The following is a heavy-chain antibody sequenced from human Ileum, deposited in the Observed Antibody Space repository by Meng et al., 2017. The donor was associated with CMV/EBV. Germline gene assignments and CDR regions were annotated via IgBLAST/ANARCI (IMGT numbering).Heavy chain of an antibody. Sequence: GGSLRLSCVTSGFDFAYYKMNWVRQAPGKGPEWISHTGGDGTVYADSVKGRFTTTRDNAKNSVYLQMNSLRAEDTAVYYCARDGEGQLVHWFDYWGQGILVTVSS. D-gene: IGHD6-13*01. V-gene: IGHV3-69-1*01. CDR2: TGGDGTV. CDR1: GFDFAYYK. CDR3: ARDGEGQLVHWFDY. J-gene: IGHJ4*02.